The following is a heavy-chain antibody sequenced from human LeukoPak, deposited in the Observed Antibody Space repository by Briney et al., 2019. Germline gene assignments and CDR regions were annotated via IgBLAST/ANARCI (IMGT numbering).Heavy chain of an antibody. CDR1: EFTFSSYE. J-gene: IGHJ4*02. CDR3: ARDGLGVRGVDFDY. V-gene: IGHV3-48*03. CDR2: IDSSGTTI. D-gene: IGHD3-10*01. Sequence: GGSLRLPCAASEFTFSSYEMNWVRQAPGKGLEWISFIDSSGTTIFYADFAKGRFTISRDNAKNSLYLQMNSLRAEDTAVYYCARDGLGVRGVDFDYWGQGTLVTVSS.